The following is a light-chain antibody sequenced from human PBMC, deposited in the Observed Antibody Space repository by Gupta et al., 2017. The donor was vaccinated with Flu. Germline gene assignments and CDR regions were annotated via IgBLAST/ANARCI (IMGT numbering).Light chain of an antibody. Sequence: QSAPTQPRSVSGSPGQSVTISCTGSSNDVGGSNRVYWYQQPPAKAPNLILYDVTERPSGVPGRFTGSKAGNTASLTISGRQADDEADYYCSSHAGRVTWVFGTGTTVTVL. CDR2: DVT. CDR1: SNDVGGSNR. J-gene: IGLJ1*01. CDR3: SSHAGRVTWV. V-gene: IGLV2-11*01.